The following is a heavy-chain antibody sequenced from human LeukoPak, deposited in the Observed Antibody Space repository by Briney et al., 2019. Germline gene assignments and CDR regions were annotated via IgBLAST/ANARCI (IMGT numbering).Heavy chain of an antibody. CDR3: ARDRKYGGV. CDR1: GFSFSDYY. CDR2: ISSSGSTT. J-gene: IGHJ3*01. V-gene: IGHV3-11*01. D-gene: IGHD5-12*01. Sequence: GGSLRLSCVASGFSFSDYYMSWVRQAPGKGLEWISYISSSGSTTAYADSLEGRFTISRDNAQNSLYLQMNSLIVEDTAMYYCARDRKYGGVWGQGTMVTVSS.